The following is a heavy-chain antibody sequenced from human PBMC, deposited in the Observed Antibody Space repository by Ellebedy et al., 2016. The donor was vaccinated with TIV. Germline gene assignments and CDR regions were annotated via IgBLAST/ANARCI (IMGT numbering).Heavy chain of an antibody. CDR1: GFTFSSYA. V-gene: IGHV3-23*01. J-gene: IGHJ4*02. CDR3: AKGLPLRGSVFDY. D-gene: IGHD2-15*01. Sequence: GESLKISCAASGFTFSSYAMSWVRQAPGKGLEWVSAIRGSGGSTYYAGSVKGRFTISRDNSKNTLYLQMNSLRAEDTAIYYCAKGLPLRGSVFDYWGQGTLVTVSS. CDR2: IRGSGGST.